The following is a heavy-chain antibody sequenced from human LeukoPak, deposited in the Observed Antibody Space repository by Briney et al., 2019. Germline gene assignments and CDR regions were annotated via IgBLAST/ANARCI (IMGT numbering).Heavy chain of an antibody. CDR2: MNPNSGNT. Sequence: EASVKVSYKASGYTFGTYDINWVRQAAGQGLEWMGWMNPNSGNTGYAQKFQDRLTIIRNASISTAYMELSSLTSDDTAVYYCGRTKPDNSEIYNWGQGTLVTVYS. CDR3: GRTKPDNSEIYN. CDR1: GYTFGTYD. V-gene: IGHV1-8*03. D-gene: IGHD3-22*01. J-gene: IGHJ4*02.